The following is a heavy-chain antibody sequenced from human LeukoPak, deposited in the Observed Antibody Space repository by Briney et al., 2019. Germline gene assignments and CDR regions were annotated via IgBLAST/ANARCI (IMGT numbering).Heavy chain of an antibody. CDR1: GFTFSSYW. V-gene: IGHV3-74*01. Sequence: GGSLRLSCAASGFTFSSYWMHWVRQAPGKGLVWVSRINGDGNTINYADSVRGRFTISRDNAKNTVYLQMNNLRAEDTAVYYCARYENGGIDYWGQGTLVTVSS. CDR2: INGDGNTI. CDR3: ARYENGGIDY. D-gene: IGHD2-15*01. J-gene: IGHJ4*02.